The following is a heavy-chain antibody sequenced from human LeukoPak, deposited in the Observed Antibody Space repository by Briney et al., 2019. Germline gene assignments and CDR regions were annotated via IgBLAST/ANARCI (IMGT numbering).Heavy chain of an antibody. J-gene: IGHJ5*02. CDR2: IYYSGST. CDR3: ARAFGYYDFWSGYYFRWFDP. V-gene: IGHV4-30-4*01. Sequence: SETLSLTCTVSGGSISSGDYYWSWIRQPPGTGLEWIGYIYYSGSTYYNPSLKNRVTISVDTSKNQFSLKLSSVTAADTAVYYCARAFGYYDFWSGYYFRWFDPWGQGTLVTVSS. CDR1: GGSISSGDYY. D-gene: IGHD3-3*01.